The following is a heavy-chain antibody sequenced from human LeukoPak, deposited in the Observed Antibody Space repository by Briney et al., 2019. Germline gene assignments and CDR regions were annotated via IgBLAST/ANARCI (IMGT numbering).Heavy chain of an antibody. CDR1: GFTSSSYA. V-gene: IGHV3-23*01. CDR3: AKDHGYDYVWGSYRLSAYYFDY. Sequence: GGSLRLSCAASGFTSSSYAMHWVRQAPGKGLEWVSAISGSGGSTYYADSVKGRFTISRDNSKNTLYLQMNSLRAEDTAVYYCAKDHGYDYVWGSYRLSAYYFDYWGQGTLVTVSS. D-gene: IGHD3-16*02. J-gene: IGHJ4*02. CDR2: ISGSGGST.